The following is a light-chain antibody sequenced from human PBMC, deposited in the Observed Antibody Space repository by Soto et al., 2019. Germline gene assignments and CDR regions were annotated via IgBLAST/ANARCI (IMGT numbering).Light chain of an antibody. J-gene: IGLJ1*01. CDR1: SSDVGGYNY. CDR3: SSYTSSSTV. CDR2: DVR. Sequence: QSALTQPASVSGSPGQSITISCTGTSSDVGGYNYVSWYQQHPGKAHKLMIYDVRNRPSGVSKRFSGSKSGNTASLTISGLQAEDEADYYCSSYTSSSTVFGTGTKVTVL. V-gene: IGLV2-14*01.